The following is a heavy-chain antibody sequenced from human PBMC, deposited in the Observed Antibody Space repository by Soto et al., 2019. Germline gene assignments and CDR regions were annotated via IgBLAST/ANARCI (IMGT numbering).Heavy chain of an antibody. V-gene: IGHV3-30*03. CDR3: ARPPYYDSSRGAFDI. Sequence: GSLRLSCAASGFTFSSYGMHWVRQAPGKGLEWVAVISYDGSNKYYADSVKGRFTISRDNSKNTLYLQMNSLRAEDTAVYYCARPPYYDSSRGAFDIWGQGTMVTVSS. J-gene: IGHJ3*02. CDR2: ISYDGSNK. D-gene: IGHD3-22*01. CDR1: GFTFSSYG.